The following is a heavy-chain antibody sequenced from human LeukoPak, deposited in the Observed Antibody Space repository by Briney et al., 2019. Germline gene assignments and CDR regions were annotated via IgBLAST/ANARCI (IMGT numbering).Heavy chain of an antibody. V-gene: IGHV4-39*07. CDR1: GGSISTSNYY. Sequence: PSETLSLTCTVSGGSISTSNYYWGWIRQPPGKGLEWIGNIFYSGSTYYSPSVKSRVTISLDTSRNQFSLKLSSVTAADTAVYYCARDHLANLASRLFDPWGQGTLVTVSS. CDR3: ARDHLANLASRLFDP. J-gene: IGHJ5*02. D-gene: IGHD3-3*01. CDR2: IFYSGST.